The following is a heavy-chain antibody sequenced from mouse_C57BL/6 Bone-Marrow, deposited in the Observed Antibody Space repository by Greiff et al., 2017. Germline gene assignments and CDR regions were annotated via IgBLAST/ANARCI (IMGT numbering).Heavy chain of an antibody. J-gene: IGHJ3*01. CDR1: GYTFTSYG. CDR3: ARGVWRFAY. Sequence: QVQLQQSGAELARPGASVKLSCKASGYTFTSYGISWVKQRTGQGLEWIGEIYPRSGNTYYNEKFKGKAILTADKSSSTAYMVLRSLTSEDSAVYFCARGVWRFAYWGQGTLVTVSA. CDR2: IYPRSGNT. V-gene: IGHV1-81*01.